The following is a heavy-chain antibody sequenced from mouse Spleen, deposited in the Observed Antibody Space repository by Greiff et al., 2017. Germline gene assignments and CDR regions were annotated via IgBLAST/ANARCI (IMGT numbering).Heavy chain of an antibody. J-gene: IGHJ4*01. CDR1: GFTFTDYY. CDR3: ARAGGLRDYYAMDY. V-gene: IGHV7-3*02. Sequence: EVKLEESGGGLVQPGGSLRLSCATSGFTFTDYYMSWVRQPPGKALEWLGFIRNKANGYTTEYSASVKGRFTISRDNSQSILYLQMNTLRAEDSATYYCARAGGLRDYYAMDYWGQGTSVTVSS. CDR2: IRNKANGYTT. D-gene: IGHD2-4*01.